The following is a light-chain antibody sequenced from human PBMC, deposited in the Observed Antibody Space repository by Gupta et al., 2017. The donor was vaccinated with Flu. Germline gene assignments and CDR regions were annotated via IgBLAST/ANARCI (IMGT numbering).Light chain of an antibody. V-gene: IGKV4-1*01. Sequence: DIVMTQSPDSLAVSLGERATINCKSSQSVLYSSNNKNYLAWYQQKPGQPPKLLIYWASTRESGVPDRFSGSGSGTDFTLTISSLQAEDVAVYYCQQCYSTPPVFGQGTKLEIK. CDR2: WAS. CDR1: QSVLYSSNNKNY. CDR3: QQCYSTPPV. J-gene: IGKJ2*01.